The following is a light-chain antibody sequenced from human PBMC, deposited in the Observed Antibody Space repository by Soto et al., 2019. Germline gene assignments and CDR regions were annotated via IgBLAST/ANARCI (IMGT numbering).Light chain of an antibody. CDR1: SSNIGANT. V-gene: IGLV1-44*01. CDR2: SNN. J-gene: IGLJ3*02. Sequence: QSVLTQPPSASGTPGQTVTISCSGSSSNIGANTVNWFQHLPGTAPKLLIYSNNQRPSGVPDPFSGSKSGTSVSLAISGLQSEDEADYYCAAWDARLDGVVFGGGTKLTVL. CDR3: AAWDARLDGVV.